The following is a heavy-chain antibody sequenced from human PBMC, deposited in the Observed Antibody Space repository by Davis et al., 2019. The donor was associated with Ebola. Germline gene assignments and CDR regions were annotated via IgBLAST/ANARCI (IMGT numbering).Heavy chain of an antibody. CDR1: GFTFSDYY. V-gene: IGHV3-11*01. CDR3: ARVSYSMTTEDY. Sequence: GESLKISCAASGFTFSDYYMSWIPQAPGKGLEWVSYISSSGSTIYYADSVQGRFTISRDNAKNSLYLQMNSLRAEDTAVYYCARVSYSMTTEDYWGQGTLVTVSS. D-gene: IGHD4-17*01. CDR2: ISSSGSTI. J-gene: IGHJ4*02.